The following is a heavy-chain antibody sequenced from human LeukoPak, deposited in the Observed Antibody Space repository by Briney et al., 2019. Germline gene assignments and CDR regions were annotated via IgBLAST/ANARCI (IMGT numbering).Heavy chain of an antibody. Sequence: GGSLRLSCTASGFTFGDYAMSWVRQAPGKGLEWVGFIRSKAYGGTTEYAASVKGRFTISRDDSKSIAYLQMNSLKTEDTAVYYCTTGEVVPAAIRSDPKRRYYYYYMDVWGKGTTVTVSS. CDR1: GFTFGDYA. J-gene: IGHJ6*03. CDR2: IRSKAYGGTT. CDR3: TTGEVVPAAIRSDPKRRYYYYYMDV. V-gene: IGHV3-49*04. D-gene: IGHD2-2*01.